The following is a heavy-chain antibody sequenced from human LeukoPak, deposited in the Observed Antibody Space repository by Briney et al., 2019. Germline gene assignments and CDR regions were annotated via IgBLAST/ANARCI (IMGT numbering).Heavy chain of an antibody. D-gene: IGHD3-10*01. CDR1: GFTFSDYY. CDR2: ISSSGSTV. J-gene: IGHJ4*02. Sequence: GGSLRLSCAASGFTFSDYYMSWIRQAPGKGLEWVSYISSSGSTVYYADSVKGRFTISRDNAKNSLYLQMNSLRAEDTAVYYCAREAGYYYGSGSYLGYFDYWGQGTLVTVSS. V-gene: IGHV3-11*01. CDR3: AREAGYYYGSGSYLGYFDY.